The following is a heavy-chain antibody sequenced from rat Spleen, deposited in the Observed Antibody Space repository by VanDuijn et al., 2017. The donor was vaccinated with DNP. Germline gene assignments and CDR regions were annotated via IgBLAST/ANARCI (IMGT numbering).Heavy chain of an antibody. Sequence: EVQLVESGGDLEQPGRSLKLSCAASGFTFSNYGMHWIRQAPTKGLEWVASISPSGDTTYYRDSVKGRFTISRDNAKSTLYLQMNSLRSEDTATYYCARDYRVWAYWGQGTLVTVSS. D-gene: IGHD1-4*01. CDR3: ARDYRVWAY. J-gene: IGHJ3*01. V-gene: IGHV5-19*01. CDR1: GFTFSNYG. CDR2: ISPSGDTT.